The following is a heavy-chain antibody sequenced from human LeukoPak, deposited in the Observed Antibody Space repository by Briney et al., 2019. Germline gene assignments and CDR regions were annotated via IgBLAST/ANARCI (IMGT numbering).Heavy chain of an antibody. CDR2: IYSGGTT. CDR1: GFTVSSSY. J-gene: IGHJ4*02. CDR3: ARDRRYSGYGGFDY. Sequence: PGGSLRLSCAASGFTVSSSYMSWVRQAPGKGLEWVSAIYSGGTTYYADSVKGRFTISRDNSKNTLYLQMKSLSAEDTAIYYCARDRRYSGYGGFDYWGQGTLVTVSS. D-gene: IGHD5-12*01. V-gene: IGHV3-53*01.